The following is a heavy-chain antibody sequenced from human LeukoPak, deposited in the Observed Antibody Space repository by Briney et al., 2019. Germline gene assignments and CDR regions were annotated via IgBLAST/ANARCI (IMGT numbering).Heavy chain of an antibody. CDR3: AKDGGHTSVLYYFEC. CDR1: GFSFDDYA. CDR2: ISWKSDSM. J-gene: IGHJ4*02. Sequence: GGSLRLSCEASGFSFDDYAMHWVRQVPGKGLEWVSGISWKSDSMRYADSVKGRLTVSRDNAKNSLYLQMNSLRTEDTALYYCAKDGGHTSVLYYFECWGQGTLVTVSS. D-gene: IGHD6-19*01. V-gene: IGHV3-9*01.